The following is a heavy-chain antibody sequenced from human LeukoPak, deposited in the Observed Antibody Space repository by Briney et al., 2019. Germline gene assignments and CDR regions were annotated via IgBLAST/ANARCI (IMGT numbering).Heavy chain of an antibody. Sequence: PSETLSLTCAVYGGSLSGYYWSWIRQPPGKGLEWIGEINHSGSTNYNPSLKSRVTISVGTSKNQFSLKLSSVTAADTAVYYCARGRSLGYSYGYGYWGQGTLVTVSS. CDR3: ARGRSLGYSYGYGY. CDR2: INHSGST. D-gene: IGHD5-18*01. CDR1: GGSLSGYY. V-gene: IGHV4-34*01. J-gene: IGHJ4*02.